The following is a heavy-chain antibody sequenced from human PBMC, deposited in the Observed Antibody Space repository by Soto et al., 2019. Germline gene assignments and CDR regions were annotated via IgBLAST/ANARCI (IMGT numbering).Heavy chain of an antibody. CDR1: GFTFSSYA. J-gene: IGHJ4*02. CDR2: ISYDGSNK. CDR3: ARDNPRYCSSTSCYVFDY. V-gene: IGHV3-30-3*01. D-gene: IGHD2-2*01. Sequence: PGGSLRLSCAASGFTFSSYAMHWVRQAPGKGLEWVAVISYDGSNKYYADSVKGRFTISRDNSKNTLYLQMNSLRAEDTAVYYCARDNPRYCSSTSCYVFDYWGQGTLVTVSS.